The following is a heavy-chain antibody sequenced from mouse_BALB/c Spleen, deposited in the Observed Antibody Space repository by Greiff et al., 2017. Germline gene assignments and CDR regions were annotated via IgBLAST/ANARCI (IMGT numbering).Heavy chain of an antibody. V-gene: IGHV1-4*01. D-gene: IGHD2-4*01. CDR1: GYTFTSYT. J-gene: IGHJ2*01. Sequence: VQLQQSGAELARPGASVKMSCKASGYTFTSYTMHWVQQRPGQGLEWIGYINPSSGYTNYNQKFKDKATLTADKSSSTAYMQLSSLTSEDSAVYYCARWRSTMNYFDYGGQGTTLTVSS. CDR2: INPSSGYT. CDR3: ARWRSTMNYFDY.